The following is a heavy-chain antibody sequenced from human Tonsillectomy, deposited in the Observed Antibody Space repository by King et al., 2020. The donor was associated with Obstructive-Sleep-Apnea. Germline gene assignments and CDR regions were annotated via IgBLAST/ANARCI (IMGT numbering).Heavy chain of an antibody. CDR1: GFSFSIYN. Sequence: VQLVESGGGLVKPGGSLRLSCAASGFSFSIYNMNWVRQAPGKGLEWVSSISYNSNYIHYADSVKGRFSISRDNAKNSLYLQMNSLRAEDTAMYYCARVGGYSGYDSPYFDYWGQGTLVTVSS. V-gene: IGHV3-21*01. CDR3: ARVGGYSGYDSPYFDY. J-gene: IGHJ4*02. D-gene: IGHD5-12*01. CDR2: ISYNSNYI.